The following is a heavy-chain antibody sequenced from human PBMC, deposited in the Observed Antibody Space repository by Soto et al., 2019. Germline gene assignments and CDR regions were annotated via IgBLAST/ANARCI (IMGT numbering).Heavy chain of an antibody. V-gene: IGHV4-39*01. D-gene: IGHD3-3*01. Sequence: ETLSLTCTVSGGSISSSSYYWGWIRQPPGKGLEWIGSIYYSGSTYYNPSLKSRVTISVDTSKNQFSLKLSSVTAADTAVYYCASEVFGASFTYYYYYGMDVWGQGTTVTVSS. CDR3: ASEVFGASFTYYYYYGMDV. CDR2: IYYSGST. CDR1: GGSISSSSYY. J-gene: IGHJ6*02.